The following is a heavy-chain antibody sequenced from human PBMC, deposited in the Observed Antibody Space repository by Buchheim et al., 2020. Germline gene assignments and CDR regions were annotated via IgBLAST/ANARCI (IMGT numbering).Heavy chain of an antibody. Sequence: QVQLVQSGAEVKKPGSSVKVSCKASGGTFSSYAISWVRQAPGQGLEWMGRIIPILGIANYAQKFQGRVTITADKSTSTAYMELSSPRSEDTAVYYCARDPEYYYDSSGYPFDYWGQGTL. V-gene: IGHV1-69*04. CDR2: IIPILGIA. D-gene: IGHD3-22*01. J-gene: IGHJ4*02. CDR3: ARDPEYYYDSSGYPFDY. CDR1: GGTFSSYA.